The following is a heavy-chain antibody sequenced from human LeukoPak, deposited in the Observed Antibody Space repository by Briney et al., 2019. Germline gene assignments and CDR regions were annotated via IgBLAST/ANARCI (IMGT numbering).Heavy chain of an antibody. J-gene: IGHJ5*02. V-gene: IGHV4-4*07. CDR3: ARGGQWLSQGWFDP. CDR2: VYSSGST. CDR1: VGSISSYY. D-gene: IGHD6-19*01. Sequence: NSSETLSLTCTVSVGSISSYYWNWIRQPAGKGLEWIGRVYSSGSTNYNPSLKSRVTMSVDTSKNQFSLKLNSVTAADTAVYYCARGGQWLSQGWFDPWGQGTLVTVSS.